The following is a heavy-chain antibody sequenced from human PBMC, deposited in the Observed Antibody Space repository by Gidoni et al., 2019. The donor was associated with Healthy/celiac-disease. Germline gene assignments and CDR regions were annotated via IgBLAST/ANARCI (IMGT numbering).Heavy chain of an antibody. J-gene: IGHJ4*02. CDR2: IIPIFGTA. V-gene: IGHV1-69*01. D-gene: IGHD2-15*01. CDR1: GGTFSSYA. Sequence: QVQLVQSGAEVKKPGSSVKVSCKASGGTFSSYAISWVRQAPGQGLEWMGGIIPIFGTANYAQKFQGRVTITADESTSTAYMELSSLRSEDTAVYYCARMGRGLGYCSGGSCYSDYWGQGTLVTVSS. CDR3: ARMGRGLGYCSGGSCYSDY.